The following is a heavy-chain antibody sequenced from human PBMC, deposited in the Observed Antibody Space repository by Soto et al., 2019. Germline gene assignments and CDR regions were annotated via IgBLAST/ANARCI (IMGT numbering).Heavy chain of an antibody. J-gene: IGHJ5*02. CDR2: IYHSGSP. Sequence: SETLSLTCAVSGGSISDTNWWTWVRQTPGKGLEWIGEIYHSGSPSYSPSLRGRATISVDKSNNQFSLRLRYVTAADTAVYYCARLHCNSPNCVPLDPWGQGTLVTVSS. V-gene: IGHV4-4*02. CDR1: GGSISDTNW. CDR3: ARLHCNSPNCVPLDP. D-gene: IGHD2-2*01.